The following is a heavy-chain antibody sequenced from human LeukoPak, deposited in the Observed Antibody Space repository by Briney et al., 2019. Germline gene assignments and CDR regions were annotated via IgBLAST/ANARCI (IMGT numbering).Heavy chain of an antibody. CDR1: GYTFTSYD. CDR2: MNPNSGNT. CDR3: ARGLGTWSGYSKPMDYFDY. Sequence: ASVKVSCTASGYTFTSYDINWVRQATGQGLEWMGWMNPNSGNTGYAQKFQGRVTMTRNTSISTAYMELSSLRSEDTAVYYCARGLGTWSGYSKPMDYFDYWGQGTLVTVSS. J-gene: IGHJ4*02. V-gene: IGHV1-8*01. D-gene: IGHD3-3*01.